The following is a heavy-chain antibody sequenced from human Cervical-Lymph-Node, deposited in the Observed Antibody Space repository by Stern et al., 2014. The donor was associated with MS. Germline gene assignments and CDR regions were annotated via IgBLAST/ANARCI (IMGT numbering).Heavy chain of an antibody. J-gene: IGHJ4*02. D-gene: IGHD5-18*01. V-gene: IGHV2-70*11. Sequence: ESGPALVKPTQTLTLTCTFSGFSLSTSGMCVSWIRQPPGKALEWLARIDWDDDKYYSTSLKTRLTISKDTSKNQVVLTMTNMDPVDTATYYCARHRVTAMVSPAPFDYWGQGTLVTVSS. CDR3: ARHRVTAMVSPAPFDY. CDR2: IDWDDDK. CDR1: GFSLSTSGMC.